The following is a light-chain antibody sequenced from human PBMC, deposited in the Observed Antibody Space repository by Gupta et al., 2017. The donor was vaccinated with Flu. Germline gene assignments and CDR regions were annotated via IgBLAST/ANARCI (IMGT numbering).Light chain of an antibody. Sequence: SVFTQPPSVSAAPGQTVTISCSGSSFNVGNNFVSWYQQLPGTAPKLLIYENNKRPSGIPDRFSGSKSGTTATLGITGLQAGDEADYYCGTWDGSLSADWVFGGGTKLTVL. CDR3: GTWDGSLSADWV. CDR1: SFNVGNNF. J-gene: IGLJ3*02. V-gene: IGLV1-51*01. CDR2: ENN.